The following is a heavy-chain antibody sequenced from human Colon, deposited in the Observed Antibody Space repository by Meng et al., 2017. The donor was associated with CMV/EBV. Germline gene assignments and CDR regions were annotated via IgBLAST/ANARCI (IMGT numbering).Heavy chain of an antibody. CDR1: GESFSGYY. V-gene: IGHV4-34*01. Sequence: QVQLQQWGAGLLKPSETLSLTCAVYGESFSGYYWTWIRQPPGRGLGWIGESYYTGSTNYSPSLKSRVTISLDTSKNQFSLKLNSVTAADTAVYYCARATKSSCWEVLDYWGHGTLVTVSS. J-gene: IGHJ4*01. CDR2: SYYTGST. D-gene: IGHD2-2*01. CDR3: ARATKSSCWEVLDY.